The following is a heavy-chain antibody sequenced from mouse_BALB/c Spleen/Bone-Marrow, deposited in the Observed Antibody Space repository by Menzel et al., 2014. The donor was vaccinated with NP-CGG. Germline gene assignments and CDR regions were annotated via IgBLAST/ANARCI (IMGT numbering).Heavy chain of an antibody. J-gene: IGHJ3*01. CDR3: ARSIYDGYFSWFDY. V-gene: IGHV14-3*02. CDR1: GFNINDSY. D-gene: IGHD2-3*01. CDR2: IDPANGDT. Sequence: EVKVVESGAELVKPGASVKLSCTASGFNINDSYMHWVKQRPEQGLEWIGRIDPANGDTKYDPKFQGKATITADTSSSAYYLQISRLTSEATAVYYGARSIYDGYFSWFDYWGQGTLVTVS.